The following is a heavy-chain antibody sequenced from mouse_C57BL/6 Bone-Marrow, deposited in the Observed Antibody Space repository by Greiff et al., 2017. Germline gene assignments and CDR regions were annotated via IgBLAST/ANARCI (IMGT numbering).Heavy chain of an antibody. CDR1: GYTFTSYW. V-gene: IGHV1-64*01. Sequence: QVQLQQPGAELVKPGASVKLSCKASGYTFTSYWMHWVKQRPGQGLEWIGMIHPNSGSTNYNEKFKSKDTLTVDKSSSTAYMQLSSLTSDDSAVYYCYGYDEGFAYWGQGTLVTVSA. CDR2: IHPNSGST. CDR3: YGYDEGFAY. J-gene: IGHJ3*01. D-gene: IGHD2-2*01.